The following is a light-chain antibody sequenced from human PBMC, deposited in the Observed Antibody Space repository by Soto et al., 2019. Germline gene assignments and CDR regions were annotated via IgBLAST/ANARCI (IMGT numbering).Light chain of an antibody. Sequence: DIPMTQSPSSLSASVGDTVTITCRASQGISNYLAWYQQKPGKVPKLLIYAASTLQSGVPSRFSGSGSGTDFTLTISSLQPEDVATYYCQKYNSAPTFGQGTRLEIK. V-gene: IGKV1-27*01. CDR3: QKYNSAPT. J-gene: IGKJ5*01. CDR2: AAS. CDR1: QGISNY.